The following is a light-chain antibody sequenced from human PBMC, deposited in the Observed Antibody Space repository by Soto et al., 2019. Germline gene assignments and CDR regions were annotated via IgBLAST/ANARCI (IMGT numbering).Light chain of an antibody. CDR2: EVS. CDR1: SSDVGAYNY. V-gene: IGLV2-14*01. Sequence: QSVLTQPASVSGSPGQSITISCTGTSSDVGAYNYVSWFQQYPGKAPKVMIYEVSNRPSGVSNRFSASKSGNTASLTISGLQAEDEADYYCSSYTRTSTWVFGGGTQLTVL. J-gene: IGLJ3*02. CDR3: SSYTRTSTWV.